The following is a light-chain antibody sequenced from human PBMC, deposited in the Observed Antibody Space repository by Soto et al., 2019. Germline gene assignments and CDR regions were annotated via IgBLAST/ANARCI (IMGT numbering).Light chain of an antibody. CDR1: QSITNS. CDR2: DAS. J-gene: IGKJ4*01. Sequence: ESVLTQSPATLSLSPGDRATLSCRASQSITNSLAWYRHQPGQPPRLLIYDASKRATGIPARFIGSGSGTHFTLHISSLEPEDFGLYYCQQRSNWPSVTFGGGTKVEIK. V-gene: IGKV3-11*01. CDR3: QQRSNWPSVT.